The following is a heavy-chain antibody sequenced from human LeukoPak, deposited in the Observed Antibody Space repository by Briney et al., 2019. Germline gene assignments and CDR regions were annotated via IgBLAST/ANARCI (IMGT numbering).Heavy chain of an antibody. CDR1: GYTFTGYY. CDR2: INPNSGGI. J-gene: IGHJ3*02. D-gene: IGHD3-10*01. V-gene: IGHV1-2*02. CDR3: ARLPYTMVRGVDDAFDI. Sequence: ASVKVSCKASGYTFTGYYMHWVRQAPGQGLEWMGWINPNSGGINYAQKFQGRVTMTRDTSISTAYMELSRLRSDDTAVYYCARLPYTMVRGVDDAFDIWGQGTMVTVPS.